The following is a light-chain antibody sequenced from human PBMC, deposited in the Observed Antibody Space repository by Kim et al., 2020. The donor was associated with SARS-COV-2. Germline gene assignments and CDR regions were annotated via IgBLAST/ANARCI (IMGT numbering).Light chain of an antibody. V-gene: IGLV1-36*01. CDR1: RSNIGNHA. Sequence: QSVLTQPPSVSEAPRQRVTISCSGSRSNIGNHAVNWYQQLPGKTPKLLIYYDDLLPSGVSDRFSGSKSGTSASLAISGLQSEDEADYYCAAWDESLNGRVFGGGTKLTVL. CDR3: AAWDESLNGRV. CDR2: YDD. J-gene: IGLJ3*02.